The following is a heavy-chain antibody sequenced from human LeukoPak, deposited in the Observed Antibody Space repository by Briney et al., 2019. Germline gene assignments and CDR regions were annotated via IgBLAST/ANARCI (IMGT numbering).Heavy chain of an antibody. D-gene: IGHD6-13*01. CDR2: ISYDGSNK. V-gene: IGHV3-30*04. CDR1: GFTFSSYA. J-gene: IGHJ5*02. Sequence: PGGSLRLSCAASGFTFSSYAMHWVRQAPGKGLEWVAVISYDGSNKYYADSVKGRFTISRDNSKNTLYLQMNSLRAEDTAVYYCATDRTADDPWGQGTLVTVSS. CDR3: ATDRTADDP.